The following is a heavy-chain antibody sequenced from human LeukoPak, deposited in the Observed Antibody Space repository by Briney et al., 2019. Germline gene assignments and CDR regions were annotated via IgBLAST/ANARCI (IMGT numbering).Heavy chain of an antibody. J-gene: IGHJ5*02. CDR3: ARADCFSCTCYLRSSSFDP. CDR2: ISTTSTYI. CDR1: GFSLSSYD. V-gene: IGHV3-21*01. Sequence: GGSLRLSCAASGFSLSSYDVNWVRQAPGRGLEWVSSISTTSTYIYYRYSVKGRFTISRDNARNSLYLQMNGLRAEDTAVYYCARADCFSCTCYLRSSSFDPWGQGTLVTVSS. D-gene: IGHD2-21*01.